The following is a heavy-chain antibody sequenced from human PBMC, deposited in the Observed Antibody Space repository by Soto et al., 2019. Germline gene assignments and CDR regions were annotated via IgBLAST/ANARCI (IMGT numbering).Heavy chain of an antibody. V-gene: IGHV5-51*01. CDR3: ARGVVPAADYDFWSGYYFDY. CDR1: GYSFTSYW. CDR2: IYPGDSDA. J-gene: IGHJ4*02. Sequence: GESLKISCKGSGYSFTSYWIGWVRQMPGEGLEWMGIIYPGDSDARYSPSFQGQVTISADKSITTAYLQWSSLQASDTAMYYCARGVVPAADYDFWSGYYFDYWGQGTLVTVSS. D-gene: IGHD3-3*01.